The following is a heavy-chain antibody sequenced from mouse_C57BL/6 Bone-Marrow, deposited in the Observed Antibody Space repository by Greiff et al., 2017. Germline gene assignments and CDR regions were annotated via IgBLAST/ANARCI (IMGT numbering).Heavy chain of an antibody. D-gene: IGHD2-1*01. Sequence: EVQVVESGGDLVKPGGSLKLSCAASGFTFSSYGMSWVRQTPDKRLEWVATISSGGSYTYYPDSVKGRFTISRDNAKNTLYLQMSSLKSEDTAMYYCARQGNPAMDYWGQGTSVTVSS. CDR3: ARQGNPAMDY. CDR2: ISSGGSYT. CDR1: GFTFSSYG. J-gene: IGHJ4*01. V-gene: IGHV5-6*01.